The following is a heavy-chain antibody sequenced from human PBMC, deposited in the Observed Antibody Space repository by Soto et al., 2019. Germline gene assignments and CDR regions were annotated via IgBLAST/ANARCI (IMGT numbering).Heavy chain of an antibody. CDR3: AKVVVVAATSFS. J-gene: IGHJ5*02. D-gene: IGHD2-15*01. CDR1: GFPFSSYG. Sequence: GGSPRLSCAASGFPFSSYGMHWVRQAPGKGLEWVAVISYDGSNKYYAGSVKGRFTISRDNSKNTLYLQMNSLRAEDTAVYYCAKVVVVAATSFSWGKGTPVTV. CDR2: ISYDGSNK. V-gene: IGHV3-30*18.